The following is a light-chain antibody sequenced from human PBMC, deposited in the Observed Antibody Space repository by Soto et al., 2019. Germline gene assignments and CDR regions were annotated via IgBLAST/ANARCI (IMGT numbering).Light chain of an antibody. Sequence: DIQMTQSPSSLSASVGDRVTITCRASQSISSYLNWYQQKPGKAPKFLIYAASSLQSGVPSRFRGSGSGTDFTLTISSLQPEDFATDYCQQSYSTPRTCGQGTKVEIK. J-gene: IGKJ1*01. CDR2: AAS. V-gene: IGKV1-39*01. CDR1: QSISSY. CDR3: QQSYSTPRT.